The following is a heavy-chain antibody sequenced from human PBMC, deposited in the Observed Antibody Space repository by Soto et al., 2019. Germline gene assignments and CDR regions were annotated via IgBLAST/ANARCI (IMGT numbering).Heavy chain of an antibody. J-gene: IGHJ6*04. D-gene: IGHD3-3*01. CDR2: IDNSGST. CDR1: GGSISSGDYY. Sequence: QVQLQESGPGLVKPSQTLSLTCTVSGGSISSGDYYWTWIRQPPGKGLEWIGYIDNSGSTYYNPSVKSQITISVDTSKNQFSLRLSSVTAADTAVYYCAREASGHITIFGVALGVGLDVWGEGTTVTVSS. CDR3: AREASGHITIFGVALGVGLDV. V-gene: IGHV4-30-4*01.